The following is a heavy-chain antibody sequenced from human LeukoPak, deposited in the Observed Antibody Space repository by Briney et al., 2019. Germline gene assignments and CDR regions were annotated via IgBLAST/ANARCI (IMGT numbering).Heavy chain of an antibody. CDR2: IDSDGSTT. CDR1: GFTFSSYW. J-gene: IGHJ4*02. D-gene: IGHD4-17*01. V-gene: IGHV3-74*01. CDR3: ARDKNDYGDYVFDY. Sequence: GGSLRLSCAASGFTFSSYWMHWVRQAPGKGLVWVSRIDSDGSTTNYADSVKGRFTISRDNAKNTLYLQMNSLRAEDTAVYYCARDKNDYGDYVFDYWGQGTLVTVSS.